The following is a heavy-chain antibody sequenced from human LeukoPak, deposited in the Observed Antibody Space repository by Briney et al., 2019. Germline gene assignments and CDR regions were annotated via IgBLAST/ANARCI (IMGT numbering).Heavy chain of an antibody. CDR2: ISGSGGST. Sequence: GGSLRLSCAASGFTFSSYGMSWVRQAPGKGLEWVSAISGSGGSTYYADSVKGRFTISRDNSKNTLYLQMNSLRAEDTAVYYCARLDSSSWYFYFDYWGQGTLVTVSS. CDR1: GFTFSSYG. D-gene: IGHD6-13*01. CDR3: ARLDSSSWYFYFDY. J-gene: IGHJ4*02. V-gene: IGHV3-23*01.